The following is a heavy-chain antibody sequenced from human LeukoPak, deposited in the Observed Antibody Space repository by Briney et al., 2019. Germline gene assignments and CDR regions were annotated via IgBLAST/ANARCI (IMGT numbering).Heavy chain of an antibody. D-gene: IGHD3-10*01. CDR3: ARDRPLDADDYYGFYYFDY. V-gene: IGHV1-2*02. CDR1: GYTFTDYY. CDR2: INPNSGGT. Sequence: ASVKVSCKASGYTFTDYYLHWVRRAPGQGLEWMGWINPNSGGTNYAQKFQGRVTMTRDTSISTAYMELSRLRSDDTAVYYCARDRPLDADDYYGFYYFDYWGQGTLVTVSS. J-gene: IGHJ4*02.